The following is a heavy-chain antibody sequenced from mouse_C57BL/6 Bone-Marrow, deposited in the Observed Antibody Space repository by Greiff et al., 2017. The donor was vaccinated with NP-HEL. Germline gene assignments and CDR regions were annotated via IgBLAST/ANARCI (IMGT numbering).Heavy chain of an antibody. D-gene: IGHD1-1*01. V-gene: IGHV1-63*01. CDR2: IYPGGGYT. J-gene: IGHJ1*03. Sequence: QVQLKQSGAELVRPGTSVKMSCKASGYTFTNYWIGWAKQRPGHGLEWIGDIYPGGGYTNYNEKFKGKATLTADKSSSTAYMQFSSLTSEDSAIYYCAREDYYYGGNFDVWGTGTTVTVSS. CDR3: AREDYYYGGNFDV. CDR1: GYTFTNYW.